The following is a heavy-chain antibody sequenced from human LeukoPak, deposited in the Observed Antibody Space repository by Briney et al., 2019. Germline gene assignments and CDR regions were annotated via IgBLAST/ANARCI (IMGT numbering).Heavy chain of an antibody. V-gene: IGHV3-7*01. CDR3: ARVGTPYCSSTSCQNWFDP. CDR2: IKKDGGDK. CDR1: GFTFSSYW. D-gene: IGHD2-2*01. J-gene: IGHJ5*02. Sequence: GGSLRLSCAASGFTFSSYWMSWVRQAPGKGLEWVANIKKDGGDKYYVDSVKGRFTISRDNAKNSLYLQMNSLRAEDTAVYYCARVGTPYCSSTSCQNWFDPWGRGTLVTVSS.